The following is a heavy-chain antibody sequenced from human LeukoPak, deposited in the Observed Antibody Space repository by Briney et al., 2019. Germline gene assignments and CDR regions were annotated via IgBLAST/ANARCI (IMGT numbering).Heavy chain of an antibody. CDR3: ARDSPHEQSGSYYFDY. Sequence: SQTLSLTCVISGDSVSSNSAAWNWIRQSPSRGLEWLGRTYYRSKWYNDYAVSVKSRITINPDTSKNQFSLQLNSVTPEDTAVYYCARDSPHEQSGSYYFDYWGQGTLVTVSS. CDR1: GDSVSSNSAA. V-gene: IGHV6-1*01. CDR2: TYYRSKWYN. D-gene: IGHD1-26*01. J-gene: IGHJ4*02.